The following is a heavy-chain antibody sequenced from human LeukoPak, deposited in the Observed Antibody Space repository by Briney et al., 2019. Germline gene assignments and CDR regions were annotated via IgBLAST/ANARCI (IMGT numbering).Heavy chain of an antibody. CDR1: GFTVSSNY. D-gene: IGHD6-13*01. V-gene: IGHV3-66*02. Sequence: GRSLRLSCAASGFTVSSNYMSWVRQAPGKGLEWVSVIYSGGSTYYADSVKGRFTISRDNSKNTLYLQMNSLRAEDTAVYYCATSGSSSSFDYWGQGTLVTVSS. CDR2: IYSGGST. J-gene: IGHJ4*02. CDR3: ATSGSSSSFDY.